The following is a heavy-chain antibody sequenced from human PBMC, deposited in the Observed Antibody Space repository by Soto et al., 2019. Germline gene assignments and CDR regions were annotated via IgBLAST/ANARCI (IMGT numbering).Heavy chain of an antibody. CDR3: ARIDSYSYYYGMDV. CDR1: GFSLSNARMG. J-gene: IGHJ6*02. CDR2: IFSNDEK. V-gene: IGHV2-26*01. D-gene: IGHD2-15*01. Sequence: QVTLKESGPVLVKPTETLTLTCTVSGFSLSNARMGVSWIRQPPGKALEWLAHIFSNDEKSYSTSLKSRLTISKDTSKSQVVLTMTNMDPVDTPTYYCARIDSYSYYYGMDVWGQGTTVTVSS.